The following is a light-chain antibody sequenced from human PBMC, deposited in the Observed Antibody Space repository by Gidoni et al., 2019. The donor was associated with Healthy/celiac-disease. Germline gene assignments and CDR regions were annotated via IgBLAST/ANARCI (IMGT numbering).Light chain of an antibody. CDR2: KAS. Sequence: DIQLTHSPSTLSVSVGDRVTITCRASQSISSWFAWYQQKPGKAPKLLIYKASSFESGVPSRFSGSGSGTEFTLTISSLQPDDFATYYCQQYNSYPWTFGQGTKVEIK. CDR1: QSISSW. J-gene: IGKJ1*01. CDR3: QQYNSYPWT. V-gene: IGKV1-5*03.